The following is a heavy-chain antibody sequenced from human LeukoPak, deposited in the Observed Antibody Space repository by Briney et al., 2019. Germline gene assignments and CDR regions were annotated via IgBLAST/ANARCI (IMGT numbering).Heavy chain of an antibody. CDR3: ARARPYSSGWYGDKYFQH. CDR2: INHSGST. Sequence: SETLSLTCAVYGWSFSGYYWSWIRQPPGKGLEWIGEINHSGSTNYNPSLKSRVTISVDTSKNQFSLKLSSVTAADTAVYYCARARPYSSGWYGDKYFQHWGQGTLVTVSP. CDR1: GWSFSGYY. J-gene: IGHJ1*01. D-gene: IGHD6-19*01. V-gene: IGHV4-34*01.